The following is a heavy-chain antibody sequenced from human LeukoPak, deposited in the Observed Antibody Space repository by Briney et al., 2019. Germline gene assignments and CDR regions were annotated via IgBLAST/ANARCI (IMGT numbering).Heavy chain of an antibody. CDR3: ARDSIVVVPAAIPVPYYYYGMDV. CDR2: IWHDGSHK. J-gene: IGHJ6*02. CDR1: GFILSGHA. V-gene: IGHV3-33*01. Sequence: GGSLRLSCAASGFILSGHAMHWVRQAPGKGLEWVAVIWHDGSHKYYADSVKGRFTISRDNAKNSLYLQMNSLRAEDTAVYYCARDSIVVVPAAIPVPYYYYGMDVWGQGTTVTVSS. D-gene: IGHD2-2*02.